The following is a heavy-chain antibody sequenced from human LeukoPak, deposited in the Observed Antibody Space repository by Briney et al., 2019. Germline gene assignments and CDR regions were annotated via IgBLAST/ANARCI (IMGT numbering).Heavy chain of an antibody. D-gene: IGHD4-17*01. CDR1: GGTFSSYA. J-gene: IGHJ5*02. CDR2: IIPIFGTA. V-gene: IGHV1-69*05. CDR3: ARGDGYGYNWFDP. Sequence: SVKVSCKASGGTFSSYAINWVRQAPGQGLEWMVRIIPIFGTANYAQKFQGRVTITRDESTSTAYMELSSLRSEDTAVYYCARGDGYGYNWFDPWGQGTLVTVSS.